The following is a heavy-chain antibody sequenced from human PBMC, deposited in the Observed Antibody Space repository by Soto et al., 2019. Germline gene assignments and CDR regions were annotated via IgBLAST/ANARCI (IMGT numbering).Heavy chain of an antibody. CDR1: GGSISSGGYY. CDR2: IYYSGST. J-gene: IGHJ4*02. Sequence: QVQLQESGPGLVKPSQTLSLTCTVSGGSISSGGYYWSWIRQHPGKGLEWIGYIYYSGSTYYNPSLKSRVTISVDTSKNQFPLKLSSVTAADTAVYYCARGYYYGSGSPTGGFDYWGQGTLVTVSS. CDR3: ARGYYYGSGSPTGGFDY. V-gene: IGHV4-31*03. D-gene: IGHD3-10*01.